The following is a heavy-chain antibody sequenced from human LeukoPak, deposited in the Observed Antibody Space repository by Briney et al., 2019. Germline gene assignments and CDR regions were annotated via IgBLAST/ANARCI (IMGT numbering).Heavy chain of an antibody. CDR1: GYSISSGYY. Sequence: TSETLSLTCAVSGYSISSGYYWGWIRQPPGKGLEWIGSIYHSGSTYYNPSLKSRVTISVDTSKNQFSLKLSSVTAADTAVYYCARTRSSYYDSREGAFDIWGQGTMVTVSS. D-gene: IGHD3-22*01. CDR2: IYHSGST. J-gene: IGHJ3*02. V-gene: IGHV4-38-2*01. CDR3: ARTRSSYYDSREGAFDI.